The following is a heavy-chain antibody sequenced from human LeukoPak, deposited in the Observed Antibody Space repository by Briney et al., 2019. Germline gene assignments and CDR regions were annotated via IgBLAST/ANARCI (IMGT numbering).Heavy chain of an antibody. Sequence: GESLKISCQGSGYSFTNYWIGWVRQMPGKGLEWMGVIYPGDSDTRYSPSFQGRINISADTSIDTAYPQWSSLKASDTAMYYCARRSLNYYDSSGYYFDYWGRGTLVTVSS. CDR1: GYSFTNYW. J-gene: IGHJ4*02. CDR2: IYPGDSDT. V-gene: IGHV5-51*01. D-gene: IGHD3-22*01. CDR3: ARRSLNYYDSSGYYFDY.